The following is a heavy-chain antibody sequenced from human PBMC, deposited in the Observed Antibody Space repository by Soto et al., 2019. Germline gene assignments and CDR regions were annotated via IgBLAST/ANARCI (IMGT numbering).Heavy chain of an antibody. J-gene: IGHJ6*02. CDR3: AKDLTPWDYYYYYGMDV. CDR1: GFTFSSYA. CDR2: ISGSGGST. D-gene: IGHD7-27*01. Sequence: EVQLLESGGGLVQPGGSLRLSCAASGFTFSSYAMSWVRQAPGKGLEWVSAISGSGGSTYYADSVKGRFTISRDNSKNPLYLQMNSLRAEDTAVYYCAKDLTPWDYYYYYGMDVWGQGTTVTVSS. V-gene: IGHV3-23*01.